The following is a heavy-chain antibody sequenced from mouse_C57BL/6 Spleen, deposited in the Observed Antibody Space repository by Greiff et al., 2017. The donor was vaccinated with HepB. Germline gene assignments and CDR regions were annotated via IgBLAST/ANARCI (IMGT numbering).Heavy chain of an antibody. CDR3: ARSPGAMDY. CDR1: GYTFTSYW. V-gene: IGHV1-50*01. J-gene: IGHJ4*01. Sequence: QVQLKQPGAELVKPGASVKLSCKASGYTFTSYWMQWVKQRPGQGLEWIGEIDPSDSYTNYNQKFKGKATLTVDTSSSTAYMQLSSLTSEDSAVYYGARSPGAMDYWGQGTSVTVSS. CDR2: IDPSDSYT.